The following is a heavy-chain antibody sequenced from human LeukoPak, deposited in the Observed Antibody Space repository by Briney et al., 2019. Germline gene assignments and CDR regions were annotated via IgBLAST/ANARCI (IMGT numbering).Heavy chain of an antibody. D-gene: IGHD6-19*01. CDR2: IKSKTDGGTT. Sequence: GGSLRLSCAASGFTVSTDCMSWVRQAPGKGLEWVGRIKSKTDGGTTDYAAPVKGRFTISRDDSKNTLYLQMNSLKTEDTAVYYCTTKRIAVAGTWFDPWGQGTLVTVSS. J-gene: IGHJ5*02. CDR3: TTKRIAVAGTWFDP. CDR1: GFTVSTDC. V-gene: IGHV3-15*01.